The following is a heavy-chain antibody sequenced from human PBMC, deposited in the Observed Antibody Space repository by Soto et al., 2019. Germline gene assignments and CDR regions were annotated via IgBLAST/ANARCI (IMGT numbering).Heavy chain of an antibody. D-gene: IGHD6-13*01. J-gene: IGHJ4*02. V-gene: IGHV3-23*01. CDR2: ISGSGGST. CDR1: GFTFSNYA. Sequence: GGSLRLSCAASGFTFSNYAMNWVRQAPGKGLEWVSVISGSGGSTYYADSVKGRFTISRDNSKNTLYLQMNSLRAEDTAVYYCASRSSGWYFLYWGQGTLVTVSS. CDR3: ASRSSGWYFLY.